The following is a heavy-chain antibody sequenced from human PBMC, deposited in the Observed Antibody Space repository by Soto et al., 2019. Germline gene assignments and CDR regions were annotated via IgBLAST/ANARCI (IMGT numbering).Heavy chain of an antibody. Sequence: EVQLVESGGGLVQPGRSLRLSCAASGFTFDDYAMHWVRQAPGKGLEWVSGISWNSGSIGYADSVKGRFTISRDNAKNSLYLQMNSLRAEDTALYYCANGLLLPRAPYYYYYGMDVWGQGTTVTVSS. V-gene: IGHV3-9*01. D-gene: IGHD2-15*01. J-gene: IGHJ6*02. CDR3: ANGLLLPRAPYYYYYGMDV. CDR2: ISWNSGSI. CDR1: GFTFDDYA.